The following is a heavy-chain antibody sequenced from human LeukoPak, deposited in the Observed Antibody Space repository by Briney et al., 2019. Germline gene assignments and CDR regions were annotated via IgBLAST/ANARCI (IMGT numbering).Heavy chain of an antibody. V-gene: IGHV1-18*01. Sequence: GASVKVSXKASGYTFTSYGISWVRQAPGQGLEWMGWISAYNGDTNYAQKLQGRVTMTTDTSTSTAYMELRSLRSDDTAVYYCARHLGCSSTSCPKGYWGQRTLVTVSS. D-gene: IGHD2-2*01. CDR3: ARHLGCSSTSCPKGY. CDR2: ISAYNGDT. CDR1: GYTFTSYG. J-gene: IGHJ4*02.